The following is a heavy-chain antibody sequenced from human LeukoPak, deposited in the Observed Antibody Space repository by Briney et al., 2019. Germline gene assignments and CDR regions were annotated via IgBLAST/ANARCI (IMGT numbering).Heavy chain of an antibody. CDR1: GYTFTSYY. CDR3: ARLAPPFGETYYYYMDV. CDR2: INPSGGST. J-gene: IGHJ6*03. V-gene: IGHV1-46*01. Sequence: ASVKVSCKASGYTFTSYYMHWVRQAPGQGLEWMGIINPSGGSTSYAQKFQGRVTMTRDTSTSTVYMELSSLRSDDTAVYYCARLAPPFGETYYYYMDVWGKGTTVTVSS. D-gene: IGHD3-10*01.